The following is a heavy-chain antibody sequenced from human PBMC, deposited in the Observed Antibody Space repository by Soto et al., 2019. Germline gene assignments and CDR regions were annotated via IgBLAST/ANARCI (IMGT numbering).Heavy chain of an antibody. J-gene: IGHJ4*02. CDR1: GYTLTNYD. CDR3: AGDRDSTDYHYFDL. V-gene: IGHV1-46*03. CDR2: VNPRGGNT. D-gene: IGHD3-22*01. Sequence: GASVKVSCKASGYTLTNYDVHWVRQEPGQGLEWMGMVNPRGGNTGFAQKFQGRVTMTRDTSTSTVYMELSSLTSEDTAVYFCAGDRDSTDYHYFDLWGQGTLVTVSS.